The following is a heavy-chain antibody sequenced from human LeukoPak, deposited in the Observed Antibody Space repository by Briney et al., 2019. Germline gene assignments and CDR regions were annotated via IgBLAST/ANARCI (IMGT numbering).Heavy chain of an antibody. CDR3: AREYSSSSGRRAFDV. Sequence: SETLSLTCSVSGGSISSYYWSWLRQPPGKGLEWIGYLYYSGSTNSNPSLKSRVTMSVDTSKNQFSLKLRSVTAADTAVYYCAREYSSSSGRRAFDVWGQGTMVTVSS. J-gene: IGHJ3*01. CDR1: GGSISSYY. CDR2: LYYSGST. D-gene: IGHD6-6*01. V-gene: IGHV4-59*01.